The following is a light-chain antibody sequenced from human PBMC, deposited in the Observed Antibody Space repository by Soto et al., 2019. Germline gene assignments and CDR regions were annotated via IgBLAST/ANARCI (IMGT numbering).Light chain of an antibody. CDR2: DVS. J-gene: IGLJ2*01. V-gene: IGLV2-14*01. CDR1: SSDVGGYSF. Sequence: QSALTQPASVSGSPGQSITISCTGTSSDVGGYSFVSWYQQHPGKAPKLMIYDVSNRPSGVSNRFSGSESGNTASLTISGLQAEDEADYYCSSYTSSSTLVVFGGGTKLTVL. CDR3: SSYTSSSTLVV.